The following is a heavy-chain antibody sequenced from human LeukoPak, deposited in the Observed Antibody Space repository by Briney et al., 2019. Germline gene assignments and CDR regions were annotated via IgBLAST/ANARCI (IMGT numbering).Heavy chain of an antibody. CDR2: FDPEDGET. CDR1: GYTFTGYY. CDR3: ATDRGGSSSWYREFDY. V-gene: IGHV1-24*01. D-gene: IGHD6-13*01. Sequence: ASVKVSCKASGYTFTGYYMHWVRQAPGKGLEWMGGFDPEDGETIYAQKFQGRVTMTEDTSTDTAYMELSSLRSEDTAVYYCATDRGGSSSWYREFDYWGQGTLVTVSS. J-gene: IGHJ4*02.